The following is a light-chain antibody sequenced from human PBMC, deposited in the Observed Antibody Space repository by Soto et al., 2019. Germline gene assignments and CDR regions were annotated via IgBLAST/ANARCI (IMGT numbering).Light chain of an antibody. V-gene: IGKV3-11*01. CDR1: QSVSSY. CDR2: DAS. J-gene: IGKJ5*01. CDR3: QQRSSWPSIT. Sequence: EIVLTQSPATLSLSPGERATLSRRASQSVSSYLAWYQQKPGQAPRLLIYDASNRAPGIPARCSGNGSGTDFTLTLSSLEPEDCAVYHCQQRSSWPSITVGQGTRLEIK.